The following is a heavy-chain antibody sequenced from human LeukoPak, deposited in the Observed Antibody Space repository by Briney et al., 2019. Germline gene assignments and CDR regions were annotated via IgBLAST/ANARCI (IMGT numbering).Heavy chain of an antibody. V-gene: IGHV1-2*02. CDR2: IDPNSGGT. D-gene: IGHD6-6*01. Sequence: ASVKVSCKASGYIFTDFHIHWVRQAPGQGLEWMGWIDPNSGGTNYAQKLQGRVTMTRDTSISTAYMELSRLISDDTAIYYCARDDSTSSQNAFDIWGQGTMVTVSS. CDR1: GYIFTDFH. J-gene: IGHJ3*02. CDR3: ARDDSTSSQNAFDI.